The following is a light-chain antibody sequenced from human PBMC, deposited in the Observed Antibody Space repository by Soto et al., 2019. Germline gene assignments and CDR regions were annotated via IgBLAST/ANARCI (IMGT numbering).Light chain of an antibody. CDR1: SSNIGRNT. J-gene: IGLJ1*01. V-gene: IGLV1-44*01. CDR2: SSN. Sequence: QSVLTQPPSASGTPGQRVTISCSGSSSNIGRNTVNWYQQLPGTAPKLLIDSSNQRPSGVPDRFSGSKSGTSASLAISGLQSEDEADYYCAAWDDSLNDYVFATGTQLTVL. CDR3: AAWDDSLNDYV.